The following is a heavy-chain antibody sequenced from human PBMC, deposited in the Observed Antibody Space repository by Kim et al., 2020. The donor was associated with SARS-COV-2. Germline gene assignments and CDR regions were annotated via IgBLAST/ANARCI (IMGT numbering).Heavy chain of an antibody. CDR3: ARGGFVYGSGSYYFDYYYGMDV. Sequence: SVKVSCKASGGTFSSYAISWVRQAPGQGLEWMGGIIPIFGTANYAQKFQGRVTITADECTSTAYMELSSLRSEDTAVYYCARGGFVYGSGSYYFDYYYGMDVWGQGTTVTVSS. V-gene: IGHV1-69*13. D-gene: IGHD3-10*01. CDR2: IIPIFGTA. J-gene: IGHJ6*02. CDR1: GGTFSSYA.